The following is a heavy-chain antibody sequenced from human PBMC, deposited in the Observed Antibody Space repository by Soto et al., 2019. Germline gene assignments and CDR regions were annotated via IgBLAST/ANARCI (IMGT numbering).Heavy chain of an antibody. D-gene: IGHD3-3*01. CDR3: AGNSYYDFWSGYHRGFGL. Sequence: SETLSFTCAVSGYPISSGYYWGWIRQSPGKGLEWIGSLYHSGSTYYNPSLKSRVTISVDSSKNQFSLRLTSVTAADTAVYYCAGNSYYDFWSGYHRGFGLWGQGTVVTVSS. CDR2: LYHSGST. J-gene: IGHJ4*02. V-gene: IGHV4-38-2*01. CDR1: GYPISSGYY.